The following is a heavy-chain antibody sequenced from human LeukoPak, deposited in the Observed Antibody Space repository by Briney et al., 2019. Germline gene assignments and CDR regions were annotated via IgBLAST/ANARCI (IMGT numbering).Heavy chain of an antibody. J-gene: IGHJ4*02. CDR2: ISSSGSNI. D-gene: IGHD3-10*01. Sequence: PGGSLRLSCAASGFTFNSYEMSWVRQAPGKGLEWVSHISSSGSNIYYADSVKGRFTISRDNAKNSLYLQMSSLRVEDTDVYYCEKTRYGTGNYPYFVNWGQGTLVTVSS. CDR1: GFTFNSYE. CDR3: EKTRYGTGNYPYFVN. V-gene: IGHV3-48*03.